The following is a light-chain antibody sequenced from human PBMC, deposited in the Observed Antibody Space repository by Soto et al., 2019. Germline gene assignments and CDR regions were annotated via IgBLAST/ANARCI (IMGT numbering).Light chain of an antibody. CDR1: QSVSSY. Sequence: EIVLTHSPATLSLSPWERATLSFRASQSVSSYLAWYQQKPGQAPRLLIYDASNRATGIPARFSGSGSGTDFTLTISGLEPEDVAVYYCQKYGSSPLNCGGGNKGDIK. V-gene: IGKV3-11*01. CDR2: DAS. CDR3: QKYGSSPLN. J-gene: IGKJ4*01.